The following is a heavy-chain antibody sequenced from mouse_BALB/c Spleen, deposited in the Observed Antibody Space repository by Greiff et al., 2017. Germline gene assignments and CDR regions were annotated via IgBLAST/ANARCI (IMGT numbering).Heavy chain of an antibody. CDR1: GFTFSSYA. J-gene: IGHJ4*01. CDR3: ARADPYYAMDY. Sequence: EVHLVESGGGLVKPGGSLKLSCAASGFTFSSYAMSWVRQTPEKRLEWVASISSGGSTYYPDSVKGRFTISRDNARNILYLQMSSLRSEDTAMYYCARADPYYAMDYWGQGTSVTVSS. V-gene: IGHV5-6-5*01. CDR2: ISSGGST.